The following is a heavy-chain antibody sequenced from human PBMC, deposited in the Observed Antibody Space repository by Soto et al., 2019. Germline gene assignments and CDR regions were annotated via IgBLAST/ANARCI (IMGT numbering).Heavy chain of an antibody. D-gene: IGHD5-18*01. V-gene: IGHV3-23*01. CDR1: GFTFSSYA. CDR3: AKPWGYSYAQLPGRASYFDY. Sequence: PGGSLRLSCAASGFTFSSYAMSWVRQAPGKGLEWVSAISGSGGSTYYADSVKGRFTISRDNSKNTLYLQMNSLRAEDTAVYYCAKPWGYSYAQLPGRASYFDYWGQGTLVTVSS. J-gene: IGHJ4*02. CDR2: ISGSGGST.